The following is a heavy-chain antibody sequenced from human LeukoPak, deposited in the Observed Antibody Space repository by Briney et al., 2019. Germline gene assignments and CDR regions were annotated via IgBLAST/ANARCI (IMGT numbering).Heavy chain of an antibody. D-gene: IGHD3-16*01. CDR3: AREGSSGRVAEAFDY. V-gene: IGHV4-34*01. J-gene: IGHJ4*02. CDR1: GGSFSGYY. Sequence: PSETLSLTCAVYGGSFSGYYWSWIRQPPGKGLEWIGEINHSGSTNYNPSLKSRVTISVDTSKNQSSLKLSSVTAADTAVYYCAREGSSGRVAEAFDYWGQGTLVTVSS. CDR2: INHSGST.